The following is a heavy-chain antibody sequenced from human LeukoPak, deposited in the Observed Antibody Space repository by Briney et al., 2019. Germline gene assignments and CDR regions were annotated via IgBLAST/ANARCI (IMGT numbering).Heavy chain of an antibody. V-gene: IGHV3-43D*03. Sequence: PGGSLRLSCAASGFTFDDYAMHWVRQAPGKGLEWVSLISWDGGSTYYADSVKGRFTISRGNSKNSLYLQMNSLRAEDTALYYCAKDFGGYSYGSDYWGQGTQVTVSS. D-gene: IGHD5-18*01. CDR1: GFTFDDYA. CDR3: AKDFGGYSYGSDY. CDR2: ISWDGGST. J-gene: IGHJ4*02.